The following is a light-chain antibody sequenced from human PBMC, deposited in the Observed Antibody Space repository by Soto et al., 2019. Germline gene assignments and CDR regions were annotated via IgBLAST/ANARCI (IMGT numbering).Light chain of an antibody. V-gene: IGKV1-5*01. CDR2: SSS. CDR3: QHYNSYSEA. Sequence: DTVTLTCRASQSVDNYLKWYQQKPGKAPGLLIYSSSTLKSGVPSRFSGSGSGTEFTITISSLQPDDFETYYCQHYNSYSEAFGQGTKVDIK. CDR1: QSVDNY. J-gene: IGKJ1*01.